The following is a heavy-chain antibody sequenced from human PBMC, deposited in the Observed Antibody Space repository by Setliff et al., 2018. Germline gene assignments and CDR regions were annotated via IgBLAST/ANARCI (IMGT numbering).Heavy chain of an antibody. Sequence: GESLKISCKESRDSFTNYWIIWVRQVPGKGLEWMGMIFPADADTRYNPSFKGQVTISADKSINTAYLQWSSLKASDTAIYYCTRHEDRNKCTSSSCYRENDAFDVWGQGAMVTVSS. CDR3: TRHEDRNKCTSSSCYRENDAFDV. J-gene: IGHJ3*01. CDR1: RDSFTNYW. D-gene: IGHD2-2*01. V-gene: IGHV5-51*01. CDR2: IFPADADT.